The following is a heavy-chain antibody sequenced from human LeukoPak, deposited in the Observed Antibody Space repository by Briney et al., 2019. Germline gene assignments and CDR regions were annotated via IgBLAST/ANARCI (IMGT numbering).Heavy chain of an antibody. D-gene: IGHD1-1*01. CDR2: MYYSGST. CDR1: GGSISSSRYY. CDR3: GSTNWNGGDI. Sequence: SEALSLTCTVSGGSISSSRYYWGWIRQPPGKGLEWIGSMYYSGSTYYNPSLKSRVTISVDTSKNQFSLKLSSVTAADTAVYYCGSTNWNGGDIWGQGTMVTVSS. J-gene: IGHJ3*02. V-gene: IGHV4-39*07.